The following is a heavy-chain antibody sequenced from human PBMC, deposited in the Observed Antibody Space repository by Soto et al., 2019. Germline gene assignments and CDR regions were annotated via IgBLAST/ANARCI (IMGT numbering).Heavy chain of an antibody. V-gene: IGHV3-23*01. Sequence: GGSLRLSCAASGFTFSTYALSWVRQAPGKGLEWVSAISANGQGIYYADSVRGRFTISRDNSKNTVFLHMDSLRAEDTAVYYCAKDRNYPRDQFHYWGQGTLVTVSS. D-gene: IGHD1-7*01. CDR3: AKDRNYPRDQFHY. J-gene: IGHJ4*02. CDR2: ISANGQGI. CDR1: GFTFSTYA.